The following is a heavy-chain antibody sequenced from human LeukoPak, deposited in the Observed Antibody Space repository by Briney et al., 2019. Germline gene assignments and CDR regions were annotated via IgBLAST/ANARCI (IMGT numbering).Heavy chain of an antibody. CDR1: GYTFTSYG. Sequence: ASVKVSCKASGYTFTSYGISWVRQAPGQGLEWMGWISAYNGNTNYAQKLQGRVTMTTDTSTSTAYMELRSLRSYDTAVYYCARGLQENLAWLKAFSAFDIWGQGTTVTVSS. J-gene: IGHJ3*02. V-gene: IGHV1-18*01. CDR3: ARGLQENLAWLKAFSAFDI. CDR2: ISAYNGNT. D-gene: IGHD5-24*01.